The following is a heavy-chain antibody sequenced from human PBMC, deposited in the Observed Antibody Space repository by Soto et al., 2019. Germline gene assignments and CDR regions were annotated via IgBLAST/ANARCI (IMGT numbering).Heavy chain of an antibody. CDR1: GYTFTSYY. D-gene: IGHD3-16*02. CDR3: ARDLVMITFGGVIGPDAFDI. CDR2: INPSGGST. J-gene: IGHJ3*02. Sequence: GASVKVSCKASGYTFTSYYMHWVRQAPGQGLEWMGIINPSGGSTSYAQKFQGRVTMTRDTSTSTVYMELSSLRSEDTAVYYCARDLVMITFGGVIGPDAFDIWGQGTMVTVSS. V-gene: IGHV1-46*01.